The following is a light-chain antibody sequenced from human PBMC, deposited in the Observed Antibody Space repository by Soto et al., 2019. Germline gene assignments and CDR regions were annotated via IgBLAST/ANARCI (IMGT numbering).Light chain of an antibody. V-gene: IGKV1-39*01. CDR1: QNIDIY. J-gene: IGKJ2*01. CDR3: HRSYIPPPA. CDR2: TTS. Sequence: DVEMTQSPSSLSASAGDRVTISCRASQNIDIYLTWYQQKPGRPPTLLIYTTSRLQSGVPTSFSGSGSGTDLTLTISKLQPLDFASYSCHRSYIPPPAFGQGTKVGIK.